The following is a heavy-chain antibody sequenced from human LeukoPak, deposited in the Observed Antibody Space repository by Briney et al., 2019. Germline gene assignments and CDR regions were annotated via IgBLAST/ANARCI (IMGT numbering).Heavy chain of an antibody. CDR3: ARHLFGTYCGGDCSPNPFVI. CDR2: INPNSGGT. D-gene: IGHD2-21*02. Sequence: ASVKVSCKASGYTFTGYYMHWVRQAPGQGLEWMGWINPNSGGTNYAQKFQGRVTMTRDTSISTAYMELSRLRSDDAAVYYCARHLFGTYCGGDCSPNPFVIWGPQTKAPVPS. CDR1: GYTFTGYY. J-gene: IGHJ3*02. V-gene: IGHV1-2*02.